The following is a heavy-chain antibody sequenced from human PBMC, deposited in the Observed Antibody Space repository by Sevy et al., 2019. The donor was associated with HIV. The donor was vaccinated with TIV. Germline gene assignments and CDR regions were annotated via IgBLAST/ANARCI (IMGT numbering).Heavy chain of an antibody. Sequence: GESLKISCAASGFTFYDYGMSWVRQAPGKGLEWVSGINWNGGSTGYADSVKGRFTISRDNAKNSLYLQMNSLRAEDTALYYCARDVNYYGSGSYYIQDYWGQGPLVTVSS. V-gene: IGHV3-20*04. CDR1: GFTFYDYG. D-gene: IGHD3-10*01. CDR3: ARDVNYYGSGSYYIQDY. CDR2: INWNGGST. J-gene: IGHJ4*02.